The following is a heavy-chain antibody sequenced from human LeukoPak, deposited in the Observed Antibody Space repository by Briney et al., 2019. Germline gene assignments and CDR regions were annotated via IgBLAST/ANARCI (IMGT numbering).Heavy chain of an antibody. CDR2: INHSGST. CDR3: ARHILTPQDNWFDP. J-gene: IGHJ5*02. V-gene: IGHV4-34*01. Sequence: PSETLSLTCAVYGGSFSGYYWSWIRQPPGKGLEWIGEINHSGSTNYNPSLKSRVTISVDTSKNQFSLKLSSVTAADTAVYYCARHILTPQDNWFDPWGQGTLVTVSS. D-gene: IGHD2-21*01. CDR1: GGSFSGYY.